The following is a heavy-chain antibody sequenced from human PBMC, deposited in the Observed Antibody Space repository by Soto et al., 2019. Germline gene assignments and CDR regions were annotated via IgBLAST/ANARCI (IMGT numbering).Heavy chain of an antibody. CDR2: MYPGDSDT. CDR1: GYDFNTNW. CDR3: ARLPRDCNKTSCYYADH. J-gene: IGHJ4*01. Sequence: GESLKIPCRGSGYDFNTNWFGWVRQLPGKGLEWVGIMYPGDSDTRYNPSLQGHVTLSADVTVSTAFLQWRSLKTSDTGMYFCARLPRDCNKTSCYYADHWGHGTQVTVSS. V-gene: IGHV5-51*01. D-gene: IGHD2-2*01.